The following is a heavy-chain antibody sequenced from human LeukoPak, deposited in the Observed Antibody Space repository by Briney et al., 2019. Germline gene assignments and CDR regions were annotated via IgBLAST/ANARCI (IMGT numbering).Heavy chain of an antibody. J-gene: IGHJ4*02. V-gene: IGHV4-34*01. Sequence: SETLSLTCAVYGGSFSGYYWTWLRQPPGKGLEWLGEINHSGSTNYNPSLKSRVTISVDTSKNQFSLKLSSVTAADTAVYYCARGKGSGWTFDYWGQGTLVTVSS. CDR3: ARGKGSGWTFDY. D-gene: IGHD6-19*01. CDR2: INHSGST. CDR1: GGSFSGYY.